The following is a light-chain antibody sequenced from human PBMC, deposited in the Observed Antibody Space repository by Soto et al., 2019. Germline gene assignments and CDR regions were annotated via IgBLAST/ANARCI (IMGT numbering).Light chain of an antibody. V-gene: IGLV1-40*01. J-gene: IGLJ3*02. CDR1: SSNIGAGYD. CDR3: QSYDSSLSAWV. Sequence: QPVLTQPTSVSGAPGQRVTISCTASSSNIGAGYDVHWYQQLPGTAPKLLIYGNTNRPSGVPDRFSGSKSGTSASLAITGLQAEDEADYYCQSYDSSLSAWVFGGGTKVTVL. CDR2: GNT.